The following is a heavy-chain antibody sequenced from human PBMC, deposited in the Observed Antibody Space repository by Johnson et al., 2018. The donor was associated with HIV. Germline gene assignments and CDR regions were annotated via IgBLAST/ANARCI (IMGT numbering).Heavy chain of an antibody. V-gene: IGHV3-20*04. CDR3: ARSLPYSSSVGFDI. CDR1: CFSFADYG. D-gene: IGHD6-6*01. CDR2: INWHGGST. Sequence: VQLVESGGGEVRPGGSLSLSCAASCFSFADYGMSWVRHADGNGLAWAPGINWHGGSTCFAYSVKGRFTISRDNAKNSLYLQMNNLRAEDTALYYSARSLPYSSSVGFDIWGQGTMVTFSS. J-gene: IGHJ3*02.